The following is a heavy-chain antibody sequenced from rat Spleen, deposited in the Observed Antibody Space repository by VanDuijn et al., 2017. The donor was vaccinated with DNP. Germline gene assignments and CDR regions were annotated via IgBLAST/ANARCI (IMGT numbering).Heavy chain of an antibody. CDR3: ARDAGGPFDY. D-gene: IGHD1-11*01. V-gene: IGHV5S13*01. J-gene: IGHJ2*01. CDR1: GFTFSNYG. Sequence: EVQLVESGGGFVQPGRSLKLSCAASGFTFSNYGMAWVRQAPTKGLEWVTSISLSGGGTYYRDSVKGRFTISRDNADNTLDLQMNNLRSEDTATYYCARDAGGPFDYWGQGVMVTVSS. CDR2: ISLSGGGT.